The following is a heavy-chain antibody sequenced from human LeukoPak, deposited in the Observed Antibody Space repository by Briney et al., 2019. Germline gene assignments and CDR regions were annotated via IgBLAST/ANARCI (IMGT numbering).Heavy chain of an antibody. Sequence: SETLSLTCTVSGGSISSYYWGWIRQPAGKGLEWIGRIYTSGSTNYNPSLKSRVTMSVDTSKNQFSLKLSSVTAADTAVYYCARRRPSGSYYSRGYFDYWGQGTLVTVSS. V-gene: IGHV4-4*07. CDR2: IYTSGST. CDR3: ARRRPSGSYYSRGYFDY. CDR1: GGSISSYY. J-gene: IGHJ4*02. D-gene: IGHD1-26*01.